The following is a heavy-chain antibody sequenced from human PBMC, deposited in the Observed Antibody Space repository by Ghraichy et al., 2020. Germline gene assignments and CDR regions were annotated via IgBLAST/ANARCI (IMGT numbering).Heavy chain of an antibody. D-gene: IGHD6-13*01. CDR2: VSGSGIGT. J-gene: IGHJ4*02. V-gene: IGHV3-23*01. CDR1: GLTFKNYA. Sequence: GGSLRLSCVVSGLTFKNYAMSWVRQAPGKGLQWVSAVSGSGIGTYYGDSVRGRFTISRDNSQNTLFLQMNSLRAEDTAVYYCAKCSEYSTSWPLDYWGQGALVTVSS. CDR3: AKCSEYSTSWPLDY.